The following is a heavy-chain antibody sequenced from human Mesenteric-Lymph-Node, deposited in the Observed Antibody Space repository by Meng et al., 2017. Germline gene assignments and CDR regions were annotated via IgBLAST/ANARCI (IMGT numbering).Heavy chain of an antibody. CDR3: VGGFYFQY. J-gene: IGHJ1*01. D-gene: IGHD3-3*01. Sequence: EVQLAGTGGGLVQPGGSLRVSCAASGFTVSYQYMNWVRQAPGKGLEWVSVIDAAGGTNYADSVKGRFTISRDNSKNTLHLQLDSLRAEDTAVYYCVGGFYFQYWGRGTLVTVSS. CDR1: GFTVSYQY. V-gene: IGHV3-53*02. CDR2: IDAAGGT.